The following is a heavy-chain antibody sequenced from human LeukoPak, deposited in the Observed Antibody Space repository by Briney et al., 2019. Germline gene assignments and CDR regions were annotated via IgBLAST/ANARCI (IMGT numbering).Heavy chain of an antibody. V-gene: IGHV3-23*01. CDR3: AKDGVAVAGTFDY. D-gene: IGHD6-19*01. J-gene: IGHJ4*02. CDR1: GFTFSSYA. Sequence: PGGSLRLSCAGSGFTFSSYAMSWVRQAPGKGLEWVSGISGSGGSTYYADSVKGRFTISRDNSRNTLYLQMNSLRAEDTAVYYCAKDGVAVAGTFDYWGQGTLVTVSS. CDR2: ISGSGGST.